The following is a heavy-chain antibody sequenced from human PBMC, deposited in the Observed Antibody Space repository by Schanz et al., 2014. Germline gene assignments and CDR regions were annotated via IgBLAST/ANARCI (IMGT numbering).Heavy chain of an antibody. CDR3: AKELSITMVRGVPDF. V-gene: IGHV3-30*18. CDR1: GFTFNNYA. Sequence: QVQLVESGGGVVQPGRSLRLSCAASGFTFNNYAMYWVRQAPGKGLEWVAVISYDGSNIYHADSVQGRFTISRDNSKDXXYLQMNSLRPEDTAVYFCAKELSITMVRGVPDFWGQGTLVTVSS. D-gene: IGHD3-10*01. CDR2: ISYDGSNI. J-gene: IGHJ4*02.